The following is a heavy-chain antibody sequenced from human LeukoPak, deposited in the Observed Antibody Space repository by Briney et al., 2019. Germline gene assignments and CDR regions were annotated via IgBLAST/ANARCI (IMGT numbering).Heavy chain of an antibody. CDR1: GFTFSSYA. CDR3: AKLRAMASFDY. Sequence: GGSLRLSCAASGFTFSSYAMSWVRQAPGKGLEWVSAISGSGGSTYYADSVKGRFTISRDNAKNTLYLQMDSLGAEDTAVYYCAKLRAMASFDYWGQGTLVTVSS. J-gene: IGHJ4*02. V-gene: IGHV3-23*01. D-gene: IGHD5-18*01. CDR2: ISGSGGST.